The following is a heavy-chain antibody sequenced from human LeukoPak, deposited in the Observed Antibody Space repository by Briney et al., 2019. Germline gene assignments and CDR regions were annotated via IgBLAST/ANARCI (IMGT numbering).Heavy chain of an antibody. CDR2: MNPNSGHT. V-gene: IGHV1-8*01. J-gene: IGHJ4*02. CDR3: ARGPRWYNY. CDR1: GDTFTSYD. D-gene: IGHD6-13*01. Sequence: ASVRVSCKASGDTFTSYDINWGRQAPGQGLEWMGWMNPNSGHTGYAQKFQGRVTMTRNTSISTAYMELSSLRSEDTAVYYCARGPRWYNYWGQGTLVTVSS.